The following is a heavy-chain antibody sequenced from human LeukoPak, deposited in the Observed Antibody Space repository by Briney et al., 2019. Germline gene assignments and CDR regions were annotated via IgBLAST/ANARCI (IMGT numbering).Heavy chain of an antibody. CDR2: INSDGSTT. CDR1: GFTFSNYW. D-gene: IGHD3-3*01. Sequence: PGGSLRLSCAASGFTFSNYWMHWVRQAPGKGLVWVSCINSDGSTTSYADSVKGRFTISRDNSKNTLYLQMNSLRAEDTAVYYCAKSRGRFYDFWSGYYRGLGYFDYWGQGTLVTVSS. V-gene: IGHV3-74*01. J-gene: IGHJ4*02. CDR3: AKSRGRFYDFWSGYYRGLGYFDY.